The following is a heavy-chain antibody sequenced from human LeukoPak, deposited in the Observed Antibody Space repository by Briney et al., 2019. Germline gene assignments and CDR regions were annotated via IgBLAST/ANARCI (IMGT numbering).Heavy chain of an antibody. CDR1: GYTFTGYY. CDR3: ARSIVVEPAAKFDY. CDR2: RNPNSADT. V-gene: IGHV1-2*02. J-gene: IGHJ4*02. D-gene: IGHD2-2*01. Sequence: ASVKVSCKASGYTFTGYYMHWVRQAPGQGLEWLGWRNPNSADTNYAQKCQGRVTMTRDTSISTAYMELSRLRSDDTALYYCARSIVVEPAAKFDYWGQGTLVTVSS.